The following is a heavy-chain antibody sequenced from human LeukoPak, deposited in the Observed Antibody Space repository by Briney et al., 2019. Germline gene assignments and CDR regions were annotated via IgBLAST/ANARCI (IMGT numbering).Heavy chain of an antibody. Sequence: GGSLRLSCAASGFTFTDYSMSWVRQAPGKGLEWVSYINTRSTTIYYADSVKGRFTISRDSAKNSLYLQMNSLRAEDTAVYYCAELGITMIGGVWGKGTTVTISS. CDR1: GFTFTDYS. CDR2: INTRSTTI. V-gene: IGHV3-48*01. D-gene: IGHD3-10*02. CDR3: AELGITMIGGV. J-gene: IGHJ6*04.